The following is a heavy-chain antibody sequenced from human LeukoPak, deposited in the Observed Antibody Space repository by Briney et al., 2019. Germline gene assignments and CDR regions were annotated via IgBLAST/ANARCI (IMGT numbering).Heavy chain of an antibody. D-gene: IGHD3-10*01. CDR2: IHYSGSP. CDR1: GGSISGYY. V-gene: IGHV4-59*01. CDR3: ARASGGDGSGSL. Sequence: PSETLSLTCTVSGGSISGYYWSWIRQPPWKGLEWIGYIHYSGSPDYNPSLKSRVTISVDTSKNQFSLNLSSVTAADTAMYYCARASGGDGSGSLWGQGTLVTVSS. J-gene: IGHJ4*02.